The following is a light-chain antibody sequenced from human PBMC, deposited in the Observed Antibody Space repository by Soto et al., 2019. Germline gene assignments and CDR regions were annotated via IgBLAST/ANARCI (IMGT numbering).Light chain of an antibody. CDR3: QQYNSLWT. Sequence: DIQMTQSPSTLSASGRASQSISSWLAWYQQKPGKAPKLLIYKASSLESGVPSRFSGSGSGTEFTLTISSLQPDDFATYYCQQYNSLWTFGQGTKVEIK. J-gene: IGKJ1*01. V-gene: IGKV1-5*03. CDR1: QSISSW. CDR2: KAS.